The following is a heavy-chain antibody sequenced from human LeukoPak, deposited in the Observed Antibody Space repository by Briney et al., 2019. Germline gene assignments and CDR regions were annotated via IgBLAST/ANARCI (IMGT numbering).Heavy chain of an antibody. CDR2: IYPGDSDT. CDR3: ARQQTYYYDSSGYLGY. V-gene: IGHV5-51*07. Sequence: GESLKISCKGSGYSFTSYWIGWVHQMPGKGLEWMGIIYPGDSDTRYSPSFQGQVTISADKSISTAYLQWSSLKASDTAMYYCARQQTYYYDSSGYLGYWGQGTLVTVSS. J-gene: IGHJ4*02. D-gene: IGHD3-22*01. CDR1: GYSFTSYW.